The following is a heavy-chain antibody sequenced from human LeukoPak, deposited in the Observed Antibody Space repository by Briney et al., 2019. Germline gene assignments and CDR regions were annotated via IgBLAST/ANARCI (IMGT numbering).Heavy chain of an antibody. CDR2: ISGSGGST. Sequence: GGSLRLSFAASGFTFCSYVMSWVRQAPGKGLGGVSAISGSGGSTYYADSVKGRFTISRDNSKNTLYLQMNSLRAEDTAVYYCAKVSGWSWFDYWGQGTLVTVSS. D-gene: IGHD6-19*01. CDR3: AKVSGWSWFDY. CDR1: GFTFCSYV. J-gene: IGHJ4*02. V-gene: IGHV3-23*01.